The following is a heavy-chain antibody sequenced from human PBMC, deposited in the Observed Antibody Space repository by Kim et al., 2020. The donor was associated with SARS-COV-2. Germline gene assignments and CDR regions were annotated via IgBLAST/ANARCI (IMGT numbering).Heavy chain of an antibody. CDR1: GFDFSDHA. D-gene: IGHD2-2*01. V-gene: IGHV3-30*03. CDR2: ISSDGETQ. J-gene: IGHJ3*02. Sequence: GGSLRLSCAASGFDFSDHAMHWVRQTPGKGLEWVAVISSDGETQLYADSVQGRFTISRDNLQNTVHLHMNSLRGDDAAVYYCARDYLRAPSTFDIWGQG. CDR3: ARDYLRAPSTFDI.